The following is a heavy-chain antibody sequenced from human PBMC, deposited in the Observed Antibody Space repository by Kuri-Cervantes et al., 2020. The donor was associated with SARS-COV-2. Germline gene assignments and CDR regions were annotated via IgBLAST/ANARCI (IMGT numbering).Heavy chain of an antibody. CDR3: ARGGKNWNYYFDY. V-gene: IGHV1-2*05. CDR1: GYTFTSYD. D-gene: IGHD1-1*01. CDR2: INPNSGGT. J-gene: IGHJ4*02. Sequence: ASVKVSCKASGYTFTSYDINWVRQATGQGLEWMGRINPNSGGTNYAQKFQGRVTMTRDTSISTAYMELSRLRSDDTVVYYCARGGKNWNYYFDYWGQGTLVTVSS.